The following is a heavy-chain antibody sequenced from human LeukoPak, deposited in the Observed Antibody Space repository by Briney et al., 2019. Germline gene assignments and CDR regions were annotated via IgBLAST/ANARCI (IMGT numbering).Heavy chain of an antibody. CDR1: GGSISSSSYY. V-gene: IGHV4-39*07. D-gene: IGHD5-18*01. CDR2: IYYRGST. J-gene: IGHJ4*02. CDR3: ARVGGYSYGTLEYYFDY. Sequence: PSETLSLTCTVSGGSISSSSYYWGWIRQPPGKGLEWIGSIYYRGSTYYNPSLKSRVTISVDTSKNQFSLKLSSVTAADTAVYYCARVGGYSYGTLEYYFDYWGQGTLVTVSS.